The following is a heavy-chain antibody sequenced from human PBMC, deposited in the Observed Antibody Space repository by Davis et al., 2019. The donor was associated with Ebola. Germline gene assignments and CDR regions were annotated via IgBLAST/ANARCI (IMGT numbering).Heavy chain of an antibody. CDR3: ATNTTTSGWFDP. CDR2: IYYIGTT. J-gene: IGHJ5*02. Sequence: PSETLSLTFTVSGGSIRNGYYYWSWIRQSPGKGLEWIGHIYYIGTTHYNPSFKRRLTMSIDTSKNQFYLKLTSLTAADTAVYYCATNTTTSGWFDPWGQGTLVTVSS. D-gene: IGHD1-26*01. V-gene: IGHV4-30-4*08. CDR1: GGSIRNGYYY.